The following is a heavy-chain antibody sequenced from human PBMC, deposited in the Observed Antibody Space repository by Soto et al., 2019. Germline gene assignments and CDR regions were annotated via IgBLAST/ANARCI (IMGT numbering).Heavy chain of an antibody. Sequence: ASVKVSCKASGYTFTSYYMHWVRQAPGQGLEWMGIINPSGGSTSYAQKFQGRVTMTRDTSTSTVYMELSSLRSEDTAVYYCAREVIAAAGIAADYYYYYGMDVWGQGTTVTVSS. D-gene: IGHD6-13*01. CDR2: INPSGGST. V-gene: IGHV1-46*01. CDR1: GYTFTSYY. CDR3: AREVIAAAGIAADYYYYYGMDV. J-gene: IGHJ6*02.